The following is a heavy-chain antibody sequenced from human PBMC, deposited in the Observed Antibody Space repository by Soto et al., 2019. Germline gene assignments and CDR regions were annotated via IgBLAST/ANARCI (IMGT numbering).Heavy chain of an antibody. V-gene: IGHV3-30-3*01. Sequence: PGGSLRLSCAASGFTFSSYAVHWVRQAPGKGLEWVAVISYDGSNKYYADSVKGRFTISRDNSKNTLYLQMNSLRAEDTAVYYCAREAYYYDSSGYYSGPVTYYYYYYGMDVWGQGTTVTVSS. CDR3: AREAYYYDSSGYYSGPVTYYYYYYGMDV. CDR1: GFTFSSYA. J-gene: IGHJ6*02. D-gene: IGHD3-22*01. CDR2: ISYDGSNK.